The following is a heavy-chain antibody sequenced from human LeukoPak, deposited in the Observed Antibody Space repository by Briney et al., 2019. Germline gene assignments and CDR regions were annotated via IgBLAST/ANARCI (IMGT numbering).Heavy chain of an antibody. J-gene: IGHJ4*02. CDR1: GGSLTSYY. Sequence: SETLSHTCTVTGGSLTSYYWSWIRQPPGKGLGWIGYIYYTGSTKYNPSLRSRVNISVDTSNNPFSLKLTSVTAADTAVYYCARMARQPTTDYYYEVDYWGQGTLVTVSS. CDR3: ARMARQPTTDYYYEVDY. D-gene: IGHD3-22*01. V-gene: IGHV4-59*01. CDR2: IYYTGST.